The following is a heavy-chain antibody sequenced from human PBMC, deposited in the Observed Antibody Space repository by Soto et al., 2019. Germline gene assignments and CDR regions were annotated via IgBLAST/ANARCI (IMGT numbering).Heavy chain of an antibody. Sequence: ASVKVSCKASGYTLTSYAMHWVRQAPGQRLEWMGWINAGNGNTKYSQKFQGRVTITRDTSASTAYMELSSLRSEDTAVYYCARALLLWFGEGTWFDPWGQGTLVTVSS. J-gene: IGHJ5*02. CDR1: GYTLTSYA. CDR3: ARALLLWFGEGTWFDP. D-gene: IGHD3-10*01. CDR2: INAGNGNT. V-gene: IGHV1-3*01.